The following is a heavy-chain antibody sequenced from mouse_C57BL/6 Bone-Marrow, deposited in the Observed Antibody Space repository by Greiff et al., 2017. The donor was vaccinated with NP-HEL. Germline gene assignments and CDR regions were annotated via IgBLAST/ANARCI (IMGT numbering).Heavy chain of an antibody. CDR1: GYSFTGYY. CDR3: ARRCYYFDY. Sequence: VQLQQSGPELVKPGASVKISCKASGYSFTGYYMNWVKQSPEKSLEWIGEINPSTGGTTYNQKFKAKATLTVDKSSSTAYMQLKSLTSEDSAVYYCARRCYYFDYWGQGTTLTVSS. J-gene: IGHJ2*01. V-gene: IGHV1-42*01. CDR2: INPSTGGT.